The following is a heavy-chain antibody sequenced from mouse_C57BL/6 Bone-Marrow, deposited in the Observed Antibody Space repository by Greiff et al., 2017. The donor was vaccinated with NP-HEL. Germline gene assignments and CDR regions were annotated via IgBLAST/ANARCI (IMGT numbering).Heavy chain of an antibody. Sequence: EVKLVESGGDLVKPGGSLKLSCAASGFTFSSYGMSWVRQTPDKRLEWVATISSGGSYTYYPDSVTGRFTISRDNAKNTLYLQMSSLKSEDTAMYYCARRPFLYYFDYWGQGTTLTVSS. J-gene: IGHJ2*01. D-gene: IGHD6-1*01. CDR3: ARRPFLYYFDY. CDR1: GFTFSSYG. CDR2: ISSGGSYT. V-gene: IGHV5-6*02.